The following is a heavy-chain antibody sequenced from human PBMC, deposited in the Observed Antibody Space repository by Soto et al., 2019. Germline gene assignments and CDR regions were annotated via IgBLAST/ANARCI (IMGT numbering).Heavy chain of an antibody. J-gene: IGHJ4*02. V-gene: IGHV3-30*18. Sequence: ESGGGVVQPGRSLRLSCAASGFTFSSYGMHWVRQAPGKGLEWVAVISYDGSNKYYADSVKGRFTISRDNSKNTLYLQMNSLRAEDTAVYYCAKEYSSSSKVAGNDYWGQGTLVTVSS. CDR1: GFTFSSYG. D-gene: IGHD6-6*01. CDR2: ISYDGSNK. CDR3: AKEYSSSSKVAGNDY.